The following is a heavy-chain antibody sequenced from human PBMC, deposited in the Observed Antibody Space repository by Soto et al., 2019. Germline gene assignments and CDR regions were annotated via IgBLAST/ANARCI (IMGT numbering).Heavy chain of an antibody. D-gene: IGHD3-22*01. CDR3: ARAPYDSSGYYLDY. V-gene: IGHV4-4*02. J-gene: IGHJ4*02. Sequence: SETLSLTCAVSGGSVSSTNWWSWVRQSPGKGLEWIGDIYHIGSTNYNPSLRGRVTISVDKSNNQFSLTLKYVTAADTAVYYCARAPYDSSGYYLDYWGQGTLVTVSS. CDR2: IYHIGST. CDR1: GGSVSSTNW.